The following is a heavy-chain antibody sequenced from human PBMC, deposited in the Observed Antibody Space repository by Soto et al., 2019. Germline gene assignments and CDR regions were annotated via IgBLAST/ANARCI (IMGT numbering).Heavy chain of an antibody. CDR2: IYHSGST. V-gene: IGHV4-4*02. Sequence: SETLSLTCAVSCGSISSSNWWSWVRQPPGKGLEWIGEIYHSGSTNYNPSLKSRVTISVDKSKNQFSLKLSSVTAADTAVYYCARGAAAATDYYYYGIDVWGQGTTVTVSS. CDR1: CGSISSSNW. D-gene: IGHD6-13*01. J-gene: IGHJ6*02. CDR3: ARGAAAATDYYYYGIDV.